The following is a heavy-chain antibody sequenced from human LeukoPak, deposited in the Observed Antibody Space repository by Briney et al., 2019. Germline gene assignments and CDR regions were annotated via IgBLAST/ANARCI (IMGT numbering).Heavy chain of an antibody. V-gene: IGHV4-30-4*07. CDR3: ARYAADGRTLEY. Sequence: SQTLSLTCAVSGGSISSGGYSWSWIRQPPGKGLEWIGYIHFGGSTSYYPSLKSRVTMSVDTSENHFSLKLNSVTAADTAVYYCARYAADGRTLEYWGQGTLVTVSS. CDR2: IHFGGST. J-gene: IGHJ4*02. D-gene: IGHD6-13*01. CDR1: GGSISSGGYS.